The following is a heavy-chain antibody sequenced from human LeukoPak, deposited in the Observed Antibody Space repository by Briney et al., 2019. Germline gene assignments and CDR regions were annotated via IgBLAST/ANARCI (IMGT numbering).Heavy chain of an antibody. D-gene: IGHD6-13*01. J-gene: IGHJ4*02. CDR1: GYSFTSYW. Sequence: GESLKISCKGSGYSFTSYWIGWVRQMPGKGLEWMGIIYPGDSDTRYSPSFQGQVTISADKSISTAYLQWSSLKASDTAMYYCARGGRRVEAAANFDYWGQGTLVTVSS. CDR2: IYPGDSDT. CDR3: ARGGRRVEAAANFDY. V-gene: IGHV5-51*01.